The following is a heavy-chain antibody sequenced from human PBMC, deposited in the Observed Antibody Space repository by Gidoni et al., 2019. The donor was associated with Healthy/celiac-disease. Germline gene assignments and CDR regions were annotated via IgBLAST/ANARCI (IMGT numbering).Heavy chain of an antibody. D-gene: IGHD3-22*01. Sequence: EVQLVESGGGLVKPGGSLRLSCAASGFTFSNAWMNWVRQAPGKGLGWVGRIKSKTDSGTTDYAAPVKGRFTISRDDSKNTLYLQMNSLKPEDTAVYYCTTPYYYDTSGYYPDYWGQGTLVTVSS. CDR2: IKSKTDSGTT. J-gene: IGHJ4*02. CDR1: GFTFSNAW. V-gene: IGHV3-15*01. CDR3: TTPYYYDTSGYYPDY.